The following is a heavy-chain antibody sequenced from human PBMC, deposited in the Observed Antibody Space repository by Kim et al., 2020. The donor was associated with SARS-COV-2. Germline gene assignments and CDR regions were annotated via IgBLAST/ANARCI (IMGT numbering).Heavy chain of an antibody. V-gene: IGHV1-69*13. CDR1: GGTFSSYA. CDR3: ARGAKGSGIRLYYFDY. D-gene: IGHD3-10*01. Sequence: SVKVSCKASGGTFSSYAISWVRQAPGQGLEWMGGIIPIFGTANYAQKFQGRVTITADESTSTAYMELSSLRSEDTAVYYCARGAKGSGIRLYYFDYWGQGTLVTVSS. J-gene: IGHJ4*02. CDR2: IIPIFGTA.